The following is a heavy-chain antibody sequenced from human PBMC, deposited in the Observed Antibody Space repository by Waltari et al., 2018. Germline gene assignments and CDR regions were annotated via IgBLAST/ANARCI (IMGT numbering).Heavy chain of an antibody. J-gene: IGHJ4*02. D-gene: IGHD5-12*01. Sequence: EEQLVQSGPEVKKPGESLKISCKGSGKTFSKYWIGWVRQMPGKGLQWMGNIYADSDIRYSPSFQGQVTISVDRSINPAYLQWTSLKASDTAMYFCARRGDITGILYYWGQGTLVTVSS. CDR2: IYADSDI. CDR3: ARRGDITGILYY. V-gene: IGHV5-51*01. CDR1: GKTFSKYW.